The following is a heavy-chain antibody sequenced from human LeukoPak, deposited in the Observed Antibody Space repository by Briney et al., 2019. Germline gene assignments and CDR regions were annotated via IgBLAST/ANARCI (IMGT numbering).Heavy chain of an antibody. CDR1: ENTFTGYY. J-gene: IGHJ4*02. D-gene: IGHD6-19*01. Sequence: ASVKVSCKAPENTFTGYYIHWVRQAPGQGLEWMGRINPNSGDTNYAQKFQGRVTMTRDTSISTAYMELSRLRSDDTAVYYCAETYNSGWPFDYWGQGTLVTVSS. CDR3: AETYNSGWPFDY. V-gene: IGHV1-2*06. CDR2: INPNSGDT.